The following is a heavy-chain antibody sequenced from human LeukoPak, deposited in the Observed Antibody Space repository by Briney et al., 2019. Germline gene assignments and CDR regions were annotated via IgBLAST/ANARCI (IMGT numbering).Heavy chain of an antibody. D-gene: IGHD2-15*01. Sequence: SETLSLTCAVSGGSISTTNWWSWVRQPPGKGLEWIGQIYHSGSTNYNPSLKSRVTISVDESKNQFSLKLSSVTAADTAVYYCAGENCSGGSCYGLYYWGQGTLVTVSS. CDR3: AGENCSGGSCYGLYY. CDR2: IYHSGST. J-gene: IGHJ4*02. V-gene: IGHV4-4*02. CDR1: GGSISTTNW.